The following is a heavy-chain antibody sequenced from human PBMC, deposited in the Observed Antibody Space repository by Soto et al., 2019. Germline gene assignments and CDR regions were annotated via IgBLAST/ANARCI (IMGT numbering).Heavy chain of an antibody. D-gene: IGHD4-17*01. CDR2: IKSKTDGGTT. CDR3: TADDDGMTTHYYYYGMDV. J-gene: IGHJ6*02. Sequence: GGSLRLSCAASGFTFSNAWMNWVRQAPGKGLEWVGRIKSKTDGGTTDYAAPVKGRFTISRDDSKNTLYLQMNSLKTEDTAVYYCTADDDGMTTHYYYYGMDVWGQGTTVTVSS. CDR1: GFTFSNAW. V-gene: IGHV3-15*07.